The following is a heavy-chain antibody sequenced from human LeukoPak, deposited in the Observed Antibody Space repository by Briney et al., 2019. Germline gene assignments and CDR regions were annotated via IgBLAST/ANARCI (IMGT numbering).Heavy chain of an antibody. CDR1: GFTFSSYS. Sequence: GGSLRLSCAASGFTFSSYSMNWVRQAPGKGLEWVSYISSSSSTIYYADSVKGRFTISRDNAKNSLYLQMNSLRAEDTAVYYCARDLSWELPFWGQGTLVTVSS. D-gene: IGHD1-26*01. V-gene: IGHV3-48*01. CDR2: ISSSSSTI. CDR3: ARDLSWELPF. J-gene: IGHJ4*02.